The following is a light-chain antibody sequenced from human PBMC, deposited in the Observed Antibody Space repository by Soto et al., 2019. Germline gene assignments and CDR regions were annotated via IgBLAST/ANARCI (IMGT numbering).Light chain of an antibody. Sequence: QSVLTQSPSASASLGGSVKLTCTLSSGHSRYAIAWHQQQPEKGPRYLMKLNSDGSHQKGDGIPDRFSGSSSGAERHLTISSLQSEDEADYYCQTWGAGIQGVFGGGTKLTVL. CDR1: SGHSRYA. J-gene: IGLJ3*02. CDR3: QTWGAGIQGV. V-gene: IGLV4-69*01. CDR2: LNSDGSH.